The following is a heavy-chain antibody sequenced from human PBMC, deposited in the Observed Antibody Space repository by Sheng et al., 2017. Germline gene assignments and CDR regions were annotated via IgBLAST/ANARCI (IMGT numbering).Heavy chain of an antibody. CDR1: GFTFSISP. D-gene: IGHD1-26*01. J-gene: IGHJ4*02. V-gene: IGHV3-30*02. Sequence: QVQLVESGGGVVQPGGSLRLSCAASGFTFSISPMHWVRQAPDKGLEWVAFIRHDGTNKYYADSVKGRFTISRDNSKNMLYLQMNSLRVEDTAVYYCSKDGGILGAPSEYWGQGALVTVSS. CDR3: SKDGGILGAPSEY. CDR2: IRHDGTNK.